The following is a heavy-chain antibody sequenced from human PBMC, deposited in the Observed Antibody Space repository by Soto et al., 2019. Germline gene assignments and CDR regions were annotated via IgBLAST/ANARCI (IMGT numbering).Heavy chain of an antibody. D-gene: IGHD2-2*01. CDR1: GFTFTNYW. CDR3: ARDHCTSTVCYPYYLDY. CDR2: INSDGSST. J-gene: IGHJ4*02. Sequence: EVQLVESGGGLVQPGGSLRLSCAVSGFTFTNYWMHWVRQTPGKGLVWVSRINSDGSSTRYADSVKGRFTMSRDTAKNVMYLQMNSLRAEDTAVYYCARDHCTSTVCYPYYLDYWGQGTLVTVSS. V-gene: IGHV3-74*01.